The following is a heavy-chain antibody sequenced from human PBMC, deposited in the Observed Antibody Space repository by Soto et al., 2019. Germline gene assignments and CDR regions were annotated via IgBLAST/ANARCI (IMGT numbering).Heavy chain of an antibody. CDR1: GYSFTTYG. CDR3: ARTEGRSTRGDY. V-gene: IGHV1-18*01. D-gene: IGHD2-8*01. Sequence: ASVKVSCKASGYSFTTYGVTWVRQAPGQGLEWMGWVSTYNGDTRVAQQHQGRVTLTTDTSTNAAHMELRSLRSDDTAIYYCARTEGRSTRGDYWGQGTLVTVSS. CDR2: VSTYNGDT. J-gene: IGHJ4*02.